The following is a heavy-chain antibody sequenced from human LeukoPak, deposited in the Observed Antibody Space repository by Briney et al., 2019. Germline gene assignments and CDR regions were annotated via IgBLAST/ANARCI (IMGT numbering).Heavy chain of an antibody. CDR3: ARGRWIAAAGTGGWFDP. CDR2: MNPNSGNT. Sequence: ASVKVSCKASGYTFTGFYMHWVRQATGQGLEWMGWMNPNSGNTGYAQKFQGRVTMTRNTSISTAYMELSSLRSEDTAVYYCARGRWIAAAGTGGWFDPWGQGTLVTVSS. V-gene: IGHV1-8*02. J-gene: IGHJ5*02. D-gene: IGHD6-13*01. CDR1: GYTFTGFY.